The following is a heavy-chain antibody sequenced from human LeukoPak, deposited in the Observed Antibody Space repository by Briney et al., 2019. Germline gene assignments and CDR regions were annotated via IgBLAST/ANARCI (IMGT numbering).Heavy chain of an antibody. V-gene: IGHV4-59*08. CDR3: ARRSRLASWYFDL. D-gene: IGHD6-19*01. CDR1: GGSITSNY. Sequence: PSETLSLTCTVYGGSITSNYWNWIRQPPGRGRVWIGHMYYSGSTNYNPSLKSRLTISVDTSKNQFSLKLSSVTAADTAVYYCARRSRLASWYFDLWGRGTLITVSS. CDR2: MYYSGST. J-gene: IGHJ2*01.